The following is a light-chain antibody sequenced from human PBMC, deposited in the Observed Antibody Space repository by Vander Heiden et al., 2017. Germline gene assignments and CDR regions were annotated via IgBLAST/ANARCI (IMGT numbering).Light chain of an antibody. J-gene: IGKJ3*01. CDR3: RQDNNYPLT. CDR1: QGIKSD. V-gene: IGKV1-17*01. CDR2: DTS. Sequence: DIQMTQSPSSLSASVGDTVTITCRASQGIKSDLGWYQQKPGKTPKRLIYDTSSLQGGVPSRFSGSGSGTDFTLTISSLQPEDFAAYYCRQDNNYPLTFGHGTKVDIK.